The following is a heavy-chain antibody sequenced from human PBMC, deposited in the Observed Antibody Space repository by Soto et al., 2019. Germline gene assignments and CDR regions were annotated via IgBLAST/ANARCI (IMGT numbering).Heavy chain of an antibody. Sequence: PGGCLRLSCAASGFTFSSYAMSWVRQAPGKGLEWVSAISGSGGSTYYADSVKGRFTISRDNSKNTLYLQMNSLRAEDTAVYYCAKYRPGLERRNYYYYMDVWGKGTTVTVSS. J-gene: IGHJ6*03. V-gene: IGHV3-23*01. CDR2: ISGSGGST. CDR3: AKYRPGLERRNYYYYMDV. D-gene: IGHD1-1*01. CDR1: GFTFSSYA.